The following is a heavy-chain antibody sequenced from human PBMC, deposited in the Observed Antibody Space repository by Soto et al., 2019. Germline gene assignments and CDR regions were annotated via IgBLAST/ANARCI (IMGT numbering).Heavy chain of an antibody. Sequence: QVQLVESGGSVVQHGRSLRLSCEASGFTFTSYAMHWVRQAPGKGLEWVAVISYDGINEYYADSVQGRFTISRDNSKNTRFLQMSSVRVEDTGVYYCARDRLRLGELSLIGYFDYWGQGTLVTFSS. J-gene: IGHJ4*02. D-gene: IGHD3-16*02. CDR1: GFTFTSYA. CDR2: ISYDGINE. CDR3: ARDRLRLGELSLIGYFDY. V-gene: IGHV3-30*15.